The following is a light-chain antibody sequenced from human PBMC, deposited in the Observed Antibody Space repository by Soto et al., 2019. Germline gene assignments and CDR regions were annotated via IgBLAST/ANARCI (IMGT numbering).Light chain of an antibody. CDR3: CSYAGSTMV. Sequence: QSALTQPRSVSGSPGQSVTISCTGTTSDVGGYNYVSWYQQYPGKAPKIMIYDVSKRPSGVPDRFSGSKSGNTASLTISGLQAEDEADYYCCSYAGSTMVFGGGTQLTVL. CDR1: TSDVGGYNY. CDR2: DVS. V-gene: IGLV2-11*01. J-gene: IGLJ2*01.